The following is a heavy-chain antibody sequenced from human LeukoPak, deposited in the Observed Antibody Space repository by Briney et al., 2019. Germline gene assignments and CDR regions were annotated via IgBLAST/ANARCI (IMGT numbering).Heavy chain of an antibody. V-gene: IGHV4-4*07. Sequence: SETLSLTCTVSGGSISSYYWSWIRQPAGKGLEWIGRIYTSGSTNYNPSLKSRVTMSVDTSKNQFSLKLSSVTAADTAVYYCARSIWQDTARTRAAFDIWGQGTMVTVSS. CDR2: IYTSGST. CDR1: GGSISSYY. CDR3: ARSIWQDTARTRAAFDI. D-gene: IGHD5-18*01. J-gene: IGHJ3*02.